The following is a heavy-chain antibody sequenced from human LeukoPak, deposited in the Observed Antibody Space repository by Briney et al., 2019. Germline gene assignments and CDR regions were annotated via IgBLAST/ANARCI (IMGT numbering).Heavy chain of an antibody. J-gene: IGHJ3*02. CDR1: GGSISSYY. D-gene: IGHD3-9*01. CDR2: IYNSRST. CDR3: ARRNILTEGEAFDI. V-gene: IGHV4-59*08. Sequence: SETLSLTCTVSGGSISSYYWSWIRQPPGKGLEWIGYIYNSRSTNYNPSLKSRVTISVDTSKNQFSLKVNSVTAADTAVYYCARRNILTEGEAFDIWGQGTMVTVSS.